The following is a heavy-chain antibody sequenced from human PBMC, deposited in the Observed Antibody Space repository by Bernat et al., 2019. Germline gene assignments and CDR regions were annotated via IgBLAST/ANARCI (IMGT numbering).Heavy chain of an antibody. CDR3: AKGPNWGYLDL. V-gene: IGHV3-30-3*01. J-gene: IGHJ2*01. D-gene: IGHD7-27*01. CDR1: GFTFSSCA. CDR2: MSYDGSKK. Sequence: QVQLVESGGGVVQPGRSQRLSCAVSGFTFSSCAMHWVRQAPGKGLEWVAVMSYDGSKKYYADSVKGRFTISRDNSKNTLYLQMSSLRAEDTAVYYCAKGPNWGYLDLWGRGTLVTVSS.